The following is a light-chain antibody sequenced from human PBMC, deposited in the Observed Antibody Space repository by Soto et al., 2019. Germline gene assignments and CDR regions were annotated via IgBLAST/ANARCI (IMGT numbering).Light chain of an antibody. Sequence: DIQMTQSPSTLPASVGDRVTITCRASQSLNNELAWYQQKPGKAPNLLMYDASTLERGVPSRFCGTGSGTEFTLTISSLQPDDFATYYCQQYHRSSISFGQGTRLEIK. CDR2: DAS. CDR3: QQYHRSSIS. CDR1: QSLNNE. J-gene: IGKJ5*01. V-gene: IGKV1-5*01.